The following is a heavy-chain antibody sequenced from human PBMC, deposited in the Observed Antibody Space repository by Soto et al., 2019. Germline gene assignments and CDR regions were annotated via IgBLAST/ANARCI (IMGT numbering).Heavy chain of an antibody. J-gene: IGHJ4*02. CDR2: IYHSGST. CDR3: ASRATVTTEDY. Sequence: SETLSLTCAVSGGSISSGGYSWSWIRQPPGKGLEWIGYIYHSGSTYYNPSLKSRVTISVDRSKNQFSLKLSSVTAADTAAYYCASRATVTTEDYWGQGTLVTVSS. CDR1: GGSISSGGYS. V-gene: IGHV4-30-2*01. D-gene: IGHD4-17*01.